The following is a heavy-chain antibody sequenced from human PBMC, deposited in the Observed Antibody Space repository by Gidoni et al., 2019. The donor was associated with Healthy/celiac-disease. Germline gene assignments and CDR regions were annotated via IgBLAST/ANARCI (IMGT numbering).Heavy chain of an antibody. D-gene: IGHD5-18*01. CDR2: INHSAST. CDR1: GGPFSGYY. V-gene: IGHV4-34*01. CDR3: ARGQRGYSYGYLFDP. Sequence: QVQLQQCGAGMVKPSENLSLTCAIDGGPFSGYYWSWIRQPPGKWLDWLGEINHSASTTYKPSLKVRVTITVDTSKNQFSLKLSSVTAAGTAVYYCARGQRGYSYGYLFDPWVQGTLVTVSS. J-gene: IGHJ5*02.